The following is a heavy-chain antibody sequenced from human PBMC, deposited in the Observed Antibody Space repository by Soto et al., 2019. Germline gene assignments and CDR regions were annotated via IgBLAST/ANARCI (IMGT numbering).Heavy chain of an antibody. V-gene: IGHV3-48*01. CDR2: ISSSSSTI. CDR1: GFTFSSYS. Sequence: GGSLRLSCAASGFTFSSYSMNWVRQAPGKGLEWVSYISSSSSTIYYADSVKGRFTISRDNAKNSLYLQMNSLRAEDTAVYYCARDSRYFDWLLHVPPTPDAFDIWGQGTMVTVSS. J-gene: IGHJ3*02. D-gene: IGHD3-9*01. CDR3: ARDSRYFDWLLHVPPTPDAFDI.